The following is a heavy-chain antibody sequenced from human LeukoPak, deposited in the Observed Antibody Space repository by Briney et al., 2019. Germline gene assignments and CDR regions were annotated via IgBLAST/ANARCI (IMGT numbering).Heavy chain of an antibody. V-gene: IGHV3-11*06. Sequence: GGSLRLSCAASGFTFSDYYMSWIRQAPGKGLEWVSYISSSSSYTNYADSVKGRFTISRDNAKNSLYLQMNSLRAEDTAVCYCASIAVAAPQDYWGQGTLVTVSS. CDR2: ISSSSSYT. D-gene: IGHD6-19*01. CDR3: ASIAVAAPQDY. CDR1: GFTFSDYY. J-gene: IGHJ4*02.